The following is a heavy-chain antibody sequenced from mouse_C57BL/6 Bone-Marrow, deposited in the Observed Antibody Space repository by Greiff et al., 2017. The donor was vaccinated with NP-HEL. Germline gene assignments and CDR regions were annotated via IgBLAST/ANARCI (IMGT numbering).Heavy chain of an antibody. CDR1: GFSFTSYG. J-gene: IGHJ3*01. D-gene: IGHD2-4*01. Sequence: QVQLKESGPGLVQPSQSLSITCTVSGFSFTSYGVHWVRQSPGKGLEWLGVIWSGGSTAYNAAFISRLSISKDNSTSQVFFKMTSLQADDTAIYYCAFYDYDGFAYWGQGTLVTVSA. V-gene: IGHV2-2*01. CDR3: AFYDYDGFAY. CDR2: IWSGGST.